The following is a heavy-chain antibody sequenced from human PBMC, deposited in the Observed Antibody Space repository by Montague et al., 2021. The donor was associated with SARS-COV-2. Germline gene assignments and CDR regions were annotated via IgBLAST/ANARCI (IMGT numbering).Heavy chain of an antibody. D-gene: IGHD3-10*01. J-gene: IGHJ4*02. Sequence: SETLSLTCPVSGASITTYYWCWIWQAPGTGLEWISFILHSWHTNYNPSPRSRVDISIDTSRNQFSLCLTSITAADTAVYYCSSQPYFASAYYFDYWGLGTMVTVSS. CDR2: ILHSWHT. CDR3: SSQPYFASAYYFDY. CDR1: GASITTYY. V-gene: IGHV4-59*01.